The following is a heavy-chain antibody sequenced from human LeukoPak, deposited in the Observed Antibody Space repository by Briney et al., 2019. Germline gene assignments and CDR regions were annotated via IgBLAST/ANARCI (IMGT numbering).Heavy chain of an antibody. CDR3: ARDTRWLQSYYFDY. D-gene: IGHD5-24*01. Sequence: GRSLRLSCAASGFTFSSYGMHWVRQAPGKGLEWVAVIWYDGSNEYYADSVKGRFTISRDNSKNTLYLQMNSLRAEDTAVYYCARDTRWLQSYYFDYWGQGTLVTVSS. CDR1: GFTFSSYG. J-gene: IGHJ4*02. CDR2: IWYDGSNE. V-gene: IGHV3-33*01.